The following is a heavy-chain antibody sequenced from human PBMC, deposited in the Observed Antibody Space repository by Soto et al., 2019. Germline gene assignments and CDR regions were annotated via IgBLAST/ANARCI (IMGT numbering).Heavy chain of an antibody. CDR1: GFTFSSYA. CDR3: AKTIGYCSSTSCYGDYYYYYGMDV. V-gene: IGHV3-23*01. Sequence: EVQLLESGGGLVQPGGSLRLSCAASGFTFSSYAMSWVRQAPGKGLEWVSAISGSGGSTYYADSVKGRFTISRDNSKNTLYLQMNSLRAEDTAVYYCAKTIGYCSSTSCYGDYYYYYGMDVWGQGTTVTVSS. CDR2: ISGSGGST. J-gene: IGHJ6*02. D-gene: IGHD2-2*01.